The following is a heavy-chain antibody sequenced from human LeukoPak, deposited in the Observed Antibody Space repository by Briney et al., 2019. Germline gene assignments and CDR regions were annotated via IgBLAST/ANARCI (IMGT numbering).Heavy chain of an antibody. CDR2: IYYSGST. J-gene: IGHJ3*02. CDR1: GGSISSGGYY. CDR3: ARVLDLSKRGLDAFDI. D-gene: IGHD3-16*01. V-gene: IGHV4-31*03. Sequence: SETLSLTCTVSGGSISSGGYYWNWIRQHPGKGLEWIGYIYYSGSTYYNPSLKSRVAISVDTSKNQFSLKLSSVTAADTAVYYCARVLDLSKRGLDAFDIWGQGTMVTVSS.